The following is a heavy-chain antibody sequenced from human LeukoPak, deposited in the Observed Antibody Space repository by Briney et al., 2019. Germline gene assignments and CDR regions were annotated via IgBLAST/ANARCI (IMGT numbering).Heavy chain of an antibody. D-gene: IGHD4-23*01. J-gene: IGHJ4*02. Sequence: SETLSLTCTVSGGSISNNYWNWIRQPAGKGLEWIGRIYTSGSIDYNSSFESRVTMPVDTSKNQFSLRLSSVTAADTAVYYCAREYGGWNDYWGQGTLVTVSS. V-gene: IGHV4-4*07. CDR3: AREYGGWNDY. CDR1: GGSISNNY. CDR2: IYTSGSI.